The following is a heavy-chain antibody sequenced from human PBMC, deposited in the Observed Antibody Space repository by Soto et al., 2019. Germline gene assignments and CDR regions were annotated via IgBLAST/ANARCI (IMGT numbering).Heavy chain of an antibody. D-gene: IGHD6-13*01. CDR1: GFTFDDYA. Sequence: GGSLRLSCAASGFTFDDYAMHWVRQAPGKGLEWVSGISWNSGSIGYADSVKGRFTISRDNAKNSLYLQMNSLRAEDTALYYCAKDRIAAAGMEDYYYYGMDVWGQGTTVTVSS. V-gene: IGHV3-9*01. CDR3: AKDRIAAAGMEDYYYYGMDV. J-gene: IGHJ6*02. CDR2: ISWNSGSI.